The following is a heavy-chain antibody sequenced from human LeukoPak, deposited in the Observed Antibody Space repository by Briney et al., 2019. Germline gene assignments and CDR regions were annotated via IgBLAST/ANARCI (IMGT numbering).Heavy chain of an antibody. J-gene: IGHJ3*02. Sequence: PGRSLRLSCAASGFTLSSYAMHWVRQAPGKGLEWVAVISYDGSNKYYADSVKGRFTISRDNSKNTLYLQMNSLRAEDTAVYYCAREPNFDWLFHDAFDIWGQGTMVTVSS. D-gene: IGHD3-9*01. V-gene: IGHV3-30*04. CDR1: GFTLSSYA. CDR2: ISYDGSNK. CDR3: AREPNFDWLFHDAFDI.